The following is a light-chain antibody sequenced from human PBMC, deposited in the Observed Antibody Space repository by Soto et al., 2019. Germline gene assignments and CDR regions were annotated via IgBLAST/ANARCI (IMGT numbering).Light chain of an antibody. CDR2: GAS. J-gene: IGKJ4*01. CDR3: QQYATSPLT. V-gene: IGKV3-20*01. CDR1: QSVTSSF. Sequence: IGLTQSPGTLSLSQGERATLSCRASQSVTSSFLAWYQQKPGQAPRLLISGASSRATGIPDRFSGSGSGTDFTLTITRLEPEDFAVYYCQQYATSPLTFGGGTKVDIK.